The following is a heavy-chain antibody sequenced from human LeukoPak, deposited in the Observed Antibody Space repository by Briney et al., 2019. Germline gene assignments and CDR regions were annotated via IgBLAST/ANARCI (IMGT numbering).Heavy chain of an antibody. V-gene: IGHV1-69*04. J-gene: IGHJ4*02. CDR3: GMKVGAPKAPPLGY. CDR1: GGTFSSYA. D-gene: IGHD1-26*01. Sequence: SVKVSCKASGGTFSSYAISWVRQAPGQGLEWMGRIIPILGIANYAQKFQGRVTITADKSTSTAYMELSRLRSEDTAVYYCGMKVGAPKAPPLGYWGQGTLVTVSS. CDR2: IIPILGIA.